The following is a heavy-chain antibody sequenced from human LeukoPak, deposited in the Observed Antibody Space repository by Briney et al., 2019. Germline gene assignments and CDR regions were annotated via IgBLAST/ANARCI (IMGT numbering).Heavy chain of an antibody. CDR1: GGTFSSYA. Sequence: VASVKVSCKASGGTFSSYAISWVRQAPGQGLEWMGRIIPILGIANYAQKFQGRVTITADKSTSTAYMELSSLRSEDTAVYYCAIYLPWRGYSYGDAFDIWGQGTMVTVSS. D-gene: IGHD5-18*01. V-gene: IGHV1-69*04. CDR3: AIYLPWRGYSYGDAFDI. CDR2: IIPILGIA. J-gene: IGHJ3*02.